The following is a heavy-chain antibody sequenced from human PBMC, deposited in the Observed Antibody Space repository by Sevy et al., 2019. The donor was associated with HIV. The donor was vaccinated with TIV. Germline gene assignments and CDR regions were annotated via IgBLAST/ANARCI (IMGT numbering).Heavy chain of an antibody. Sequence: SETLSLTCTVSGGSISSSGYYWGWIRQPPGKGLEWIGSIYYGGSTYYNPSLKSRFTISVDTSKNHFSLKLSSVTAADTAVYYCARVSMIVVVITDDWGYYFDYWGQGTLVTVSS. CDR1: GGSISSSGYY. CDR3: ARVSMIVVVITDDWGYYFDY. CDR2: IYYGGST. J-gene: IGHJ4*02. V-gene: IGHV4-39*02. D-gene: IGHD3-22*01.